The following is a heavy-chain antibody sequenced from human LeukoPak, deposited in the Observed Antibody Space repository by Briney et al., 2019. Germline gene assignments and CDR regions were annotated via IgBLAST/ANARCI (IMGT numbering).Heavy chain of an antibody. CDR3: ARIYGSGSYVDY. J-gene: IGHJ4*02. V-gene: IGHV4-59*01. Sequence: PSETLSLTCTVSGGSISSYYWSWIRQPPGEGLEWIGYIYYSGRINYNRSVKSRDTISVDTSKNQFSLKLSSVTAADTAVYYCARIYGSGSYVDYWGQGTLVTVSS. CDR1: GGSISSYY. CDR2: IYYSGRI. D-gene: IGHD3-10*01.